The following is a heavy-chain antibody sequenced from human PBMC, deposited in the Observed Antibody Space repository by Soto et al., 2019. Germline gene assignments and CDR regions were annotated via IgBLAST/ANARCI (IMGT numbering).Heavy chain of an antibody. CDR2: TNSDGSDT. CDR3: ARDRGWSLFDY. D-gene: IGHD6-19*01. CDR1: GFTFSSYW. Sequence: EMQLVESGGGLVQPGGSLRLSCEASGFTFSSYWMYWVRQAPGKGLVWVSRTNSDGSDTSYADSVKGRFTISRDNAKNTLYLQMNSLRAEDTAVYYCARDRGWSLFDYWGQGTLVTVSS. V-gene: IGHV3-74*01. J-gene: IGHJ4*02.